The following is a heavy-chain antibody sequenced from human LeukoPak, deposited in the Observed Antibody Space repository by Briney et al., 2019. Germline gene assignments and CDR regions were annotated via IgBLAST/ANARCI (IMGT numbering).Heavy chain of an antibody. CDR1: GFTFSSFA. J-gene: IGHJ4*02. D-gene: IGHD3-3*01. CDR3: AKERRWTIFRGYLDY. V-gene: IGHV3-23*01. CDR2: ISGSGSST. Sequence: GGSLRLSCAASGFTFSSFAMSWVRQAPGKGLEWVSAISGSGSSTYYADSVKGRFTISRDNSKNTLYLQMNSLRAEDTAVYYCAKERRWTIFRGYLDYWGQGTLVTVSS.